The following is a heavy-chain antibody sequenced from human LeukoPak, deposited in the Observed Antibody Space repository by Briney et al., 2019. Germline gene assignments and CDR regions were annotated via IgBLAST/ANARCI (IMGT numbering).Heavy chain of an antibody. D-gene: IGHD5-18*01. V-gene: IGHV4-59*01. CDR1: GYYISNGYY. Sequence: SETLSLTCSVSGYYISNGYYWSWIRQPPGKGLEWIGYIYYSGSTNYNPSLKSRVTISVDTSKNQFSLKLSSVTAADTAVYYCARDAPTAMGEDYYYMDVWGKGTTVTVSS. CDR2: IYYSGST. J-gene: IGHJ6*03. CDR3: ARDAPTAMGEDYYYMDV.